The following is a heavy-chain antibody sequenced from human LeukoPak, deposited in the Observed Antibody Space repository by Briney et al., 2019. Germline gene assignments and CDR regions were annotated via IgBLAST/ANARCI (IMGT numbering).Heavy chain of an antibody. CDR2: INPNSGGT. Sequence: ASVKVSCKASGYTFTGYYMHWVRQAPGQGLEWMGWINPNSGGTNYAQKFQGRVTMTRDTSISTAYMELSRLRSDDTAVYYCARDKVGATPGSYKFDPWGQGTLVTVSS. J-gene: IGHJ5*02. CDR1: GYTFTGYY. CDR3: ARDKVGATPGSYKFDP. V-gene: IGHV1-2*02. D-gene: IGHD1-26*01.